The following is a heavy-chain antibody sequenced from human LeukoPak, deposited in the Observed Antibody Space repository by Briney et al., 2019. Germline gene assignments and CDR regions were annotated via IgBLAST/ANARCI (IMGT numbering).Heavy chain of an antibody. V-gene: IGHV4-59*08. CDR2: IFHTGTT. Sequence: SETLSLTCTVSGDSISSYYWSWIRQPPGKGRGCLGFIFHTGTTNYNPSLKSRVTISVDTSKNQFSLKLSSVTAADTAIYYCARTYCGTNACPFDHWGQGNLVTVSS. CDR3: ARTYCGTNACPFDH. D-gene: IGHD2-21*01. J-gene: IGHJ4*02. CDR1: GDSISSYY.